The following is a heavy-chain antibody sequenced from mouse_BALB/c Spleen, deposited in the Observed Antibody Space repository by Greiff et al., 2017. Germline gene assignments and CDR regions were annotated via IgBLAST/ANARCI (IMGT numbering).Heavy chain of an antibody. CDR3: ARSYYYGSSHFDY. CDR1: GFTFSSYA. J-gene: IGHJ2*01. D-gene: IGHD1-1*01. V-gene: IGHV5-6-5*01. Sequence: EVKLMESGGGLVKPGGSLKLSCAASGFTFSSYAMSWVRQTPEKRLEWVASISSGGSTYYPDSVKGRFTISRDNARNILYLQMSSLRSEDTAMYYCARSYYYGSSHFDYWGQGTTLTVSS. CDR2: ISSGGST.